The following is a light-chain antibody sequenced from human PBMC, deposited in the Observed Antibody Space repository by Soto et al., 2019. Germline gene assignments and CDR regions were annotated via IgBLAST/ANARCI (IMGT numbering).Light chain of an antibody. CDR2: EVT. CDR1: SNDVGIYNY. V-gene: IGLV2-14*01. Sequence: QSVLTQPASVSGSPGQSITISCTGTSNDVGIYNYVSWYQQHPGKAPKLMIYEVTNRPSGVSDRFSGSKSDNTAPLTISGLQAEDEADYYRSSYTISSTWVFGGRTKVTVL. J-gene: IGLJ3*02. CDR3: SSYTISSTWV.